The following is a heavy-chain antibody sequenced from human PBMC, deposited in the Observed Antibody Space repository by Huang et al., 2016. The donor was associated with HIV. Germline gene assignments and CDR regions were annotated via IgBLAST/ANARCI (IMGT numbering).Heavy chain of an antibody. V-gene: IGHV3-48*01. CDR1: GFTFNNHG. CDR3: F. D-gene: IGHD3-3*01. CDR2: NSDNCKTN. J-gene: IGHJ4*02. Sequence: DVQLEESGGALVQPGEFLKLSCSVSGFTFNNHGIHWVRQDRGKVLAWISYNSDNCKTNHYAGPVRGRFIVSRDNVKNSIYLQMNNVTVEDSAVYLDFWGQGALVTVSS.